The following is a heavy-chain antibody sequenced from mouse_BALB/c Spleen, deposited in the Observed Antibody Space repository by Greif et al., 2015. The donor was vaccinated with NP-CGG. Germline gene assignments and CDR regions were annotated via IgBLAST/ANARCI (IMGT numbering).Heavy chain of an antibody. V-gene: IGHV1S41*01. CDR1: GYTFTSYW. Sequence: DLVKPGASVKLSCKASGYTFTSYWINWIKQRPGQGLEWIGRIAPGSGSTYYNEMFKGKATLTVDTSSSTAYIQLSSLSSEDSAVYFCARGGTWFAYWGQGTLVTVSA. CDR3: ARGGTWFAY. CDR2: IAPGSGST. J-gene: IGHJ3*01.